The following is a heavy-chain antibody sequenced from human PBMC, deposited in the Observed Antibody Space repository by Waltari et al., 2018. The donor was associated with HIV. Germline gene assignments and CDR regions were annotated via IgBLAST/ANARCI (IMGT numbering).Heavy chain of an antibody. V-gene: IGHV4-39*01. J-gene: IGHJ4*02. CDR2: IYYTVSP. CDR1: GGSISSSNHY. Sequence: QLQLQESGPGLVKPSESLSLTCTVSGGSISSSNHYWGWIRQPPGKGLEWIGSIYYTVSPSYIPSLKSRITIAVDTSKNQFSLKLNSVTATDTAVYYCARHGVPWIQVWTPPRHFDYRGQGTLVTVSS. D-gene: IGHD5-18*01. CDR3: ARHGVPWIQVWTPPRHFDY.